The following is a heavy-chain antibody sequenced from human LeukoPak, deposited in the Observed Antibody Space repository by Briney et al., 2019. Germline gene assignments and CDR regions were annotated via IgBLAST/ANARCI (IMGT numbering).Heavy chain of an antibody. J-gene: IGHJ6*03. CDR3: ARILDYMDV. D-gene: IGHD2-15*01. Sequence: SETLSLTCAVYGGSFSGYYWSWIRQPPGKGLEWIGEINHSGSTNYNPSLKSRVTISVDTSKNQFSLKLSSVTAADTAVYYCARILDYMDVWGKGTTVTVSS. CDR2: INHSGST. V-gene: IGHV4-34*01. CDR1: GGSFSGYY.